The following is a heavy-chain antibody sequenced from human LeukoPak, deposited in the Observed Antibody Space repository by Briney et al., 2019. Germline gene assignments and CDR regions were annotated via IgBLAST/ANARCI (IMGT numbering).Heavy chain of an antibody. Sequence: ASVKVSCKASGYTFTSYDINWVRQATGQGLEWMGWMNPNSGNTGYAQKFQGRVTITRNASISTAYMELSSLRSEDTAVYYCARPSSTSLSAFDYWGQGTLVTVSS. D-gene: IGHD2-2*01. CDR2: MNPNSGNT. CDR1: GYTFTSYD. J-gene: IGHJ4*02. CDR3: ARPSSTSLSAFDY. V-gene: IGHV1-8*03.